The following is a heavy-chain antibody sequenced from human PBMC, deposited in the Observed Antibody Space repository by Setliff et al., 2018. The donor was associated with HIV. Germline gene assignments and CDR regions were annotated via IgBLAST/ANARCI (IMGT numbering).Heavy chain of an antibody. CDR1: GGSFSGYY. Sequence: SETLSLTCAVYGGSFSGYYWGWIRQPPGKGLEWIGSIFYSGTTYYNQSLKSRVTISVDMSKNQLSLKLTSMTAADTAVYYCARSPAAEGYWGRGTLVTVSS. D-gene: IGHD6-13*01. J-gene: IGHJ4*02. V-gene: IGHV4-39*01. CDR2: IFYSGTT. CDR3: ARSPAAEGY.